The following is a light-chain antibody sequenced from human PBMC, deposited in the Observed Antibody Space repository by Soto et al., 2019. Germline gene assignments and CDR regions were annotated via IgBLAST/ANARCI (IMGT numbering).Light chain of an antibody. J-gene: IGLJ2*01. CDR2: DVT. Sequence: QSVLTQPRSVSGSPGQSVTISCTGTSSDIGDSNYVSWYQQHPGKAPKLLIYDVTRRPSGVPDRFSGSKSGNTASLTISGLQAEDEADYFCCSYAGSYTLVFGGGTKGTVL. CDR1: SSDIGDSNY. CDR3: CSYAGSYTLV. V-gene: IGLV2-11*01.